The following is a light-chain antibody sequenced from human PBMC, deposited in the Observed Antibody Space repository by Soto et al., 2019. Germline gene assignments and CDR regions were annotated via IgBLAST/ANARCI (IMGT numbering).Light chain of an antibody. CDR2: AAS. CDR3: QKGDSLPLT. J-gene: IGKJ4*01. Sequence: DLQMTQSPSSLSASVGDRVAITCRASQTISRYLNWYQKKPGKAPKLLIYAASSLQSGVPPRFSGSGSGTDFTLTISSLQPDDFATYYCQKGDSLPLTFGGGTTVEIK. CDR1: QTISRY. V-gene: IGKV1-39*01.